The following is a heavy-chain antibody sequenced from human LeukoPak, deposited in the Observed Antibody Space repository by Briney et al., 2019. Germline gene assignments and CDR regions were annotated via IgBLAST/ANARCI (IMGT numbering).Heavy chain of an antibody. J-gene: IGHJ4*02. D-gene: IGHD1-26*01. CDR3: ARFKGGTGFDY. CDR1: GGSITTTDFD. CDR2: ISSSGKA. V-gene: IGHV4-39*01. Sequence: SETLSLTCAVSGGSITTTDFDWPWSRQPPGQGFEWIATISSSGKAYYYPPLMSRVHILVDPSKNQFSLDVTPVTAADPGLFYCARFKGGTGFDYWGRGILVIVS.